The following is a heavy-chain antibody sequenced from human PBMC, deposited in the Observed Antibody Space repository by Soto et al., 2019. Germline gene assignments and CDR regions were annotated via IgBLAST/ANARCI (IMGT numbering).Heavy chain of an antibody. CDR3: ARQHLHLWFGELLSQFDY. J-gene: IGHJ4*02. D-gene: IGHD3-10*01. CDR1: GGSISSSSYY. Sequence: PSETLSLTCTVSGGSISSSSYYWGWIRQPPGKGLEWIGSIYYSGSTYYNPSLKSRVTISVDTSKNQFSLKLSSVTAADTAVYYCARQHLHLWFGELLSQFDYWGQGTLVTVSS. CDR2: IYYSGST. V-gene: IGHV4-39*01.